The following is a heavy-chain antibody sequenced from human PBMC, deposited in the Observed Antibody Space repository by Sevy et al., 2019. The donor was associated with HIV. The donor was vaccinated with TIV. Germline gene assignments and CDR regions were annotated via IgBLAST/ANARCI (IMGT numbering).Heavy chain of an antibody. D-gene: IGHD1-26*01. CDR3: ARDGGYSIKWYPRY. Sequence: GGSLRLSCAASGFAFSTHAMHWVRQAPGKGLEWVAVISYEGTETFYAGSVEGRFTISRDNSKNMLSLQINSLKPEDTAVYYCARDGGYSIKWYPRYWGHGTLVTVSS. CDR1: GFAFSTHA. J-gene: IGHJ4*01. V-gene: IGHV3-30-3*01. CDR2: ISYEGTET.